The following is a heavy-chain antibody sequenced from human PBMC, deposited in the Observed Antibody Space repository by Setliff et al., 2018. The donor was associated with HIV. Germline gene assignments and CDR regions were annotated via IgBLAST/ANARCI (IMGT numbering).Heavy chain of an antibody. CDR1: GVSINRTDHY. CDR2: VSQSGST. J-gene: IGHJ5*02. V-gene: IGHV4-39*01. CDR3: ARVPVPGANWFDP. Sequence: PSETLSLTCSVSGVSINRTDHYWGWIRQSPGKSLEWIGSVSQSGSTYYNPSLKSRITISVDRPKNLFSLKLISVTAADQGVYYCARVPVPGANWFDPWGLGTLVTVSS.